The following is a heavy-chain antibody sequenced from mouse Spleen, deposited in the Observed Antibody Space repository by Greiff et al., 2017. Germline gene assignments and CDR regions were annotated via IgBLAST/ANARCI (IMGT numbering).Heavy chain of an antibody. J-gene: IGHJ3*01. CDR2: IFPGSGST. CDR1: GYTFTDYY. CDR3: ARENYYGSSPFAY. D-gene: IGHD1-1*01. Sequence: VQLQESGPELVKPGASVKISCKASGYTFTDYYINWVKQRPGQGLEWIGWIFPGSGSTYYNEKFKGKATLTVDKSSSTAYMLLSSLTSEDSAVYFCARENYYGSSPFAYWGQGTLVTVSA. V-gene: IGHV1-75*01.